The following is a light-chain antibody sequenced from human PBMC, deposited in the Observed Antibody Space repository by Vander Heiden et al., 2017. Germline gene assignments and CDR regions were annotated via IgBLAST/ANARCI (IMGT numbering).Light chain of an antibody. Sequence: NFMLTPPHSVSESPGKTVTISCTGSSGSIASNYVQWYQQRPGSAPTTVIYEDNQRPSGVPDRFSGSIDSSSNSASLTISGLKTEDEADYYCQSYDSSNHAVVFGGGTKLTVL. CDR1: SGSIASNY. J-gene: IGLJ2*01. CDR2: EDN. V-gene: IGLV6-57*02. CDR3: QSYDSSNHAVV.